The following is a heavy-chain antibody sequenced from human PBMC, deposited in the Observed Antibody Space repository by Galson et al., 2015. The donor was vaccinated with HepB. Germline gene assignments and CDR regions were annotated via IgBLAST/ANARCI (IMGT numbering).Heavy chain of an antibody. V-gene: IGHV3-7*03. D-gene: IGHD3-22*01. Sequence: SLRLSCAASGFTFSSYWMTWVRQAPGKGLEWVANIREDGSDKYYVDSVKGRFTISRDNARKSVFLQMNSLRAEDTAVYYCARDSSPTYYYDSKDYYGDAFDIWGQGTMVTVSS. CDR1: GFTFSSYW. J-gene: IGHJ3*02. CDR2: IREDGSDK. CDR3: ARDSSPTYYYDSKDYYGDAFDI.